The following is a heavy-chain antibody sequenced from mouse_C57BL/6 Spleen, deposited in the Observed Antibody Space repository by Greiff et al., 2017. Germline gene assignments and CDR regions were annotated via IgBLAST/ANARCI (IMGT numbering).Heavy chain of an antibody. CDR3: ARGHYDYAWFAY. V-gene: IGHV1-69*01. CDR1: GYTFTSYW. CDR2: IDPSDSYT. Sequence: QVQLQQPGAELVMPGASVKLSCKASGYTFTSYWMPWVKQRPGQGLEWIGEIDPSDSYTNYNQKFKGKSTLTVDKSSSTAYMQLSSLTSEDSAVYYCARGHYDYAWFAYWGQGTLVTVSA. D-gene: IGHD2-4*01. J-gene: IGHJ3*01.